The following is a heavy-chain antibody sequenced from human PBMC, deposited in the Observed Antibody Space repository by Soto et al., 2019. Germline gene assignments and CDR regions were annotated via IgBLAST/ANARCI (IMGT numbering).Heavy chain of an antibody. D-gene: IGHD2-15*01. CDR2: ISWNSGDK. CDR3: VKKSCSHTRCYTGWFFDL. V-gene: IGHV3-9*01. Sequence: EVQLVQSGGGLAHPGGSLRLSCEASGFIFEDYDMHWVRQPPGKGLQWVSGISWNSGDKDYGDSVKGRFTISRDNAKNSLDLQMSRLRVEDTATYYCVKKSCSHTRCYTGWFFDLWGRGTLVTVSS. CDR1: GFIFEDYD. J-gene: IGHJ2*01.